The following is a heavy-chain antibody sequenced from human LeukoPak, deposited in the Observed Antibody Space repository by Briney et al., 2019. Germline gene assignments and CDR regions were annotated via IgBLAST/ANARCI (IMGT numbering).Heavy chain of an antibody. CDR3: ARDRAWNYFDY. Sequence: GGSLRLSCAPSGFTFSRHGMHWVRQAPGKGLEWVAIISNDGSRKYYAHSVEGRFAISRDNSKNTLYLQMDSLRAEDTAVYYCARDRAWNYFDYWGQGTLVTVSS. CDR2: ISNDGSRK. D-gene: IGHD3-3*01. J-gene: IGHJ4*02. CDR1: GFTFSRHG. V-gene: IGHV3-30*03.